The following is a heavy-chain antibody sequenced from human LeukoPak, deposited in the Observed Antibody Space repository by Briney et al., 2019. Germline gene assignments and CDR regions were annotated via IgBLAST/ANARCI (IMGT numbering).Heavy chain of an antibody. V-gene: IGHV3-7*01. CDR3: VSAIRGSPIDY. Sequence: GGSLRLSCAASGFSFSNYWMGWVRQAPGKGLACVANIKTDGSETYYVDSEKGRFTISRDNAKNSLFLQTNSLRAEDTAIYYCVSAIRGSPIDYWGQGTLVSVPS. J-gene: IGHJ4*02. D-gene: IGHD3-10*01. CDR2: IKTDGSET. CDR1: GFSFSNYW.